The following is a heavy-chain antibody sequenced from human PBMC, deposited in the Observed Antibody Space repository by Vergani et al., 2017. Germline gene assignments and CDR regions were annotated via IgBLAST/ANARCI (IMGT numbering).Heavy chain of an antibody. Sequence: QVQLVQSGAEVKKPGSSVKVSCKASGGTFSSYAISWVRQAPGQGLDWMGGIIPIFGTANYAQKFQGRVTITADESTSTAYMELSSRRSEDTAVYYCARDRELLRYYYYYGMDVWGQGTTVTVSS. CDR1: GGTFSSYA. CDR2: IIPIFGTA. J-gene: IGHJ6*02. V-gene: IGHV1-69*12. D-gene: IGHD1-26*01. CDR3: ARDRELLRYYYYYGMDV.